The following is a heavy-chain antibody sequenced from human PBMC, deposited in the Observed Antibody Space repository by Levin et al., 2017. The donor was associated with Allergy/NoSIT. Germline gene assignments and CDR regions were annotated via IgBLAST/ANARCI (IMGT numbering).Heavy chain of an antibody. CDR3: ARPHGSFAELSSCGH. CDR2: ISYDGSNK. Sequence: GESLKISCAASGFTFSSFGMHWVRQAPGKGLEWVALISYDGSNKYYSDSVKGRFTISRDNSKNTLYLQMNSLRAEDTALYYCARPHGSFAELSSCGHWGQGTLVTVSS. J-gene: IGHJ4*02. CDR1: GFTFSSFG. V-gene: IGHV3-30*03. D-gene: IGHD3-10*01.